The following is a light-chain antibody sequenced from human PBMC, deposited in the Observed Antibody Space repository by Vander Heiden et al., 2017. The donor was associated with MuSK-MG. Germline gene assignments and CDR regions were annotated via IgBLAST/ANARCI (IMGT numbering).Light chain of an antibody. Sequence: QSRLIQPASVSGSPPQSFTISCTGTSSDIGGYKYVSWYQQYPGKAPKLMIYDVSHRPAGVSNRSSASKSGKTGSPTICVQKGEDAADYYGSSYTSRTTWVFGGGTKLTVL. CDR3: SSYTSRTTWV. CDR2: DVS. V-gene: IGLV2-14*03. J-gene: IGLJ3*02. CDR1: SSDIGGYKY.